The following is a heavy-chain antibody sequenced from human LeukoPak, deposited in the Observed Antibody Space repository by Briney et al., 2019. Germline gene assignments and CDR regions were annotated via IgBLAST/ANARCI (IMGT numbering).Heavy chain of an antibody. CDR3: AAAAPPARYSYGSIDY. CDR1: EYTFTGYY. CDR2: INPNSGGT. Sequence: ASVKVSCKASEYTFTGYYMHWVRQAPGQGLEWMGWINPNSGGTNYAQKFQGRVTMTRDTSIRTAYMELSRLRSDDTAVYYCAAAAPPARYSYGSIDYWGQGTLVTVSS. J-gene: IGHJ4*02. V-gene: IGHV1-2*02. D-gene: IGHD5-18*01.